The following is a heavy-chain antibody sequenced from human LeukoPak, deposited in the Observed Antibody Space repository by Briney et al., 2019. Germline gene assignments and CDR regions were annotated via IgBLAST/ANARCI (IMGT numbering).Heavy chain of an antibody. D-gene: IGHD2-2*01. CDR1: GFTFSSYW. CDR3: AKDTSVVPAATFIDY. CDR2: ISIGSTYI. J-gene: IGHJ4*02. V-gene: IGHV3-21*01. Sequence: AGGSLRLSCAASGFTFSSYWMSWVRQAPGKGLEWVSSISIGSTYIYYADSVKGRFTISRDNAKNSLYLQMNSLRAEDTAVYYCAKDTSVVPAATFIDYWGQGTLVTVSS.